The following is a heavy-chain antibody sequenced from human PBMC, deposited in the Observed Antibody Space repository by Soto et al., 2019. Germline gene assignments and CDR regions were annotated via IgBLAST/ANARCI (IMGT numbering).Heavy chain of an antibody. V-gene: IGHV4-31*03. D-gene: IGHD4-17*01. CDR1: GGSISSGGYY. CDR2: IYYSGST. J-gene: IGHJ4*02. CDR3: ARSPEATVTAFDY. Sequence: QAQLQESGPGLVKPSQTLSLTCTVSGGSISSGGYYWSWIRQHPGKGLEWIGYIYYSGSTYYNPSIKSRVTISVDTSKNKFSLKLSSVTAADTAVYYCARSPEATVTAFDYWGQGTLVTVSS.